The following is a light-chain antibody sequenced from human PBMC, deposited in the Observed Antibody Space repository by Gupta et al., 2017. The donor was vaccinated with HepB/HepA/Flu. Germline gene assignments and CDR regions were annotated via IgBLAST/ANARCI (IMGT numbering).Light chain of an antibody. V-gene: IGKV3-15*01. Sequence: EIVMTQSPVTPSVSSGDRATLPCRASQGVRSNLAWYQQKPGQTPRLLIYGASTRATGIPARFSGSGSGTEFTLTISRLQSEDFAVYYCQQYNSWPRAFGQGTKVEIK. J-gene: IGKJ1*01. CDR2: GAS. CDR3: QQYNSWPRA. CDR1: QGVRSN.